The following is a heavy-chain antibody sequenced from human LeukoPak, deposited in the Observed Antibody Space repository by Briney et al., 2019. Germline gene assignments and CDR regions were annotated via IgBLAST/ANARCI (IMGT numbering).Heavy chain of an antibody. CDR1: GYTFTGYY. D-gene: IGHD2-21*02. CDR2: ILPIFGTA. J-gene: IGHJ4*02. Sequence: SVKVSCQASGYTFTGYYIHWVRQAPGKGLEGMGGILPIFGTANYAQKFQGRVTITTDESTSTAYMELSSLRSEDTAVYYCARVPAICGGDCTTCDYWGQGTLVTVSS. V-gene: IGHV1-69*05. CDR3: ARVPAICGGDCTTCDY.